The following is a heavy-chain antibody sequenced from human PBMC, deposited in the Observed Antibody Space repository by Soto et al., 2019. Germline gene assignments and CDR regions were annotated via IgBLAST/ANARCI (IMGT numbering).Heavy chain of an antibody. J-gene: IGHJ5*02. Sequence: QVQLQESGPGLVKPSQTLSLTCTVSGGSISSGGYYWSWIRQPPGKGLEWIGYIYYSGSTYYNPSLKSRVTISMDTSKTHFSLNMSSVTAADTAVYYCARDRGGGVAMIRGNWFDPWGQGTPVTVSS. V-gene: IGHV4-31*03. CDR1: GGSISSGGYY. CDR3: ARDRGGGVAMIRGNWFDP. CDR2: IYYSGST. D-gene: IGHD3-10*01.